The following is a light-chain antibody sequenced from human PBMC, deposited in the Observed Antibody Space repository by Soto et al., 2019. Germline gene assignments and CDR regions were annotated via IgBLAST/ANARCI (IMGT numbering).Light chain of an antibody. J-gene: IGKJ1*01. CDR3: HHFGSLPET. V-gene: IGKV3-20*01. CDR1: QSVASIY. CDR2: SAS. Sequence: EVVLTQSPGTLSLSPGERVTLSCRASQSVASIYLAWYQQKPGRAPRLLFYSASSRATGIPDRFSGSGSGTDFTLTISRLEPEDFAVYYCHHFGSLPETFGQGTNVE.